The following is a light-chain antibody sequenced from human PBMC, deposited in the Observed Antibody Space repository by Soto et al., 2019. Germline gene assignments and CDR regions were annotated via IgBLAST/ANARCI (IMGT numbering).Light chain of an antibody. V-gene: IGKV3-20*01. CDR1: QTVRSNF. CDR3: QQYGRSPRT. J-gene: IGKJ1*01. CDR2: GAS. Sequence: DIVLTQSPGTLSLSPGERATLSCRASQTVRSNFLAWYQRKPGQTPRLLIYGASSRATGIPDRFSGSGSGTDFTLTISRLDPEDFAVYYCQQYGRSPRTFGQGTKVEIK.